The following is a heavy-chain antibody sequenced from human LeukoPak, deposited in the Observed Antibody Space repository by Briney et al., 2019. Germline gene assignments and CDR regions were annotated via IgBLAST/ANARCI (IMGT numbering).Heavy chain of an antibody. D-gene: IGHD4-23*01. CDR1: GYTFTSYG. Sequence: ASLKVSCKASGYTFTSYGISWVRQAPGQGLELMGWISGYDGNTNYAQNLQGRVTMTTDTSPSTAYMELRSLRSDDTAVYYCAREASGGYFDYWGQGTLVIVSS. CDR2: ISGYDGNT. CDR3: AREASGGYFDY. V-gene: IGHV1-18*01. J-gene: IGHJ4*02.